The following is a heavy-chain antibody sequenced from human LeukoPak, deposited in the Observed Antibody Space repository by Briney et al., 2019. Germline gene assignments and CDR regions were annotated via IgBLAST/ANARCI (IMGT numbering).Heavy chain of an antibody. CDR3: ARDRLLEDRDYSYYYYMDV. V-gene: IGHV3-21*01. D-gene: IGHD1-1*01. CDR2: ISSSSSYI. J-gene: IGHJ6*03. Sequence: GGSLRLSCAASGFTFSTYTINWVRQAPGKGLEWVSSISSSSSYIYYADSVKGRFTISRDNAKNSLYLQMNSLRAEDTAVYHCARDRLLEDRDYSYYYYMDVWGKGTTVTVSS. CDR1: GFTFSTYT.